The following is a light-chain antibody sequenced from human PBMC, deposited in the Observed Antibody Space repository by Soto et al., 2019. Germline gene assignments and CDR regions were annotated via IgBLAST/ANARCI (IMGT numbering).Light chain of an antibody. CDR3: QKYDTSPYT. Sequence: ESVFTQSPGTLSLSPGERATLSCVASQTVIKNYLAWYQRKPGQAPRLLIYGASNRATGIPDRFSGDGSGTDFTLTINRLEAEDSALYYCQKYDTSPYTFGQGTKVDIK. CDR2: GAS. V-gene: IGKV3-20*01. CDR1: QTVIKNY. J-gene: IGKJ2*01.